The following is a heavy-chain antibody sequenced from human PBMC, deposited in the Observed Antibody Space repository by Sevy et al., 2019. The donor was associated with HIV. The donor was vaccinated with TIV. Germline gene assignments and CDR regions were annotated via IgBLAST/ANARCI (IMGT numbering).Heavy chain of an antibody. CDR2: IHYSGST. D-gene: IGHD5-12*01. J-gene: IGHJ4*02. Sequence: SEILSLTCTVSGGSISSYYWSWIRQPPGKGLEWIGYIHYSGSTNYNPSLKSRITISVDTSKNQFSLKLNSVTTADTAVYYCARVPGGYGDFFDYWGQGTLVTVSS. CDR3: ARVPGGYGDFFDY. CDR1: GGSISSYY. V-gene: IGHV4-59*01.